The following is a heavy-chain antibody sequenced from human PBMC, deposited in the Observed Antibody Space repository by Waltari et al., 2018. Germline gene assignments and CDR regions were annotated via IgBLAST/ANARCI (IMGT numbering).Heavy chain of an antibody. CDR1: GSTFSRSP. Sequence: EVQLLESGGGLVQPGGSLSLSCAASGSTFSRSPMSWVRQAPGKGLEWVSGTSGRGDRKDDADSVKGRFTISRDNSKNTLSLQMNSLRVEDTAIYYCAKGANPQHPYHFENWGQGTLVTVSS. J-gene: IGHJ4*02. V-gene: IGHV3-23*01. CDR3: AKGANPQHPYHFEN. CDR2: TSGRGDRK.